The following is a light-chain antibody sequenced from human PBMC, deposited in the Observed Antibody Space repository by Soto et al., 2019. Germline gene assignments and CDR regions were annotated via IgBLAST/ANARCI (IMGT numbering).Light chain of an antibody. CDR1: QSISNH. J-gene: IGKJ1*01. Sequence: DIQVTQSPSSLSASVEDRFIITCRASQSISNHLNWYQQKPGKAPKLLIFAASSLQSGVPSRFSGSRSGPDFNLTISSLQPEDFATYYCQQSYSSPPTFGQGTKVDIK. V-gene: IGKV1-39*01. CDR2: AAS. CDR3: QQSYSSPPT.